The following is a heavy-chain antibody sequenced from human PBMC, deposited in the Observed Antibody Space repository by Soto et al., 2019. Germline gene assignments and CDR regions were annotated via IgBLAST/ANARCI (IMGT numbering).Heavy chain of an antibody. CDR3: IRDPYGST. V-gene: IGHV3-15*01. CDR1: GFTFSTAW. J-gene: IGHJ5*02. Sequence: EVQLVESVGGLVKPGESLRLSCAASGFTFSTAWMTWVRQAPGRGLEWVARIKTTSDGGTIHYAAPVKGRFTISRDDSKDTLFLQMNSLKIEDTALYYCIRDPYGSTWGQGTLVTVSS. D-gene: IGHD3-10*01. CDR2: IKTTSDGGTI.